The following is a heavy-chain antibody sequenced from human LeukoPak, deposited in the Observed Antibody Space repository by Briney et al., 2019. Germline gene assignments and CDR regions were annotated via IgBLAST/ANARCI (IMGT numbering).Heavy chain of an antibody. V-gene: IGHV3-21*01. Sequence: GGSLRLSCAASGFNFNTYWMSWVRQAPGKGLEWVSSISNSSSYIYYADSVKGRFTISRDNAKNSLYLQMNSLRAEDTGVYYCARRVAVADNYFDYWGQGTLVTVSS. CDR2: ISNSSSYI. J-gene: IGHJ4*02. D-gene: IGHD6-19*01. CDR1: GFNFNTYW. CDR3: ARRVAVADNYFDY.